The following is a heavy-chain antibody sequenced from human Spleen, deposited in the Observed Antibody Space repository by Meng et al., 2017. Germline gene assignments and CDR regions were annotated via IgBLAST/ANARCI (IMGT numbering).Heavy chain of an antibody. CDR3: ARRFYTGIDY. D-gene: IGHD7-27*01. CDR2: ISYDGSNK. J-gene: IGHJ4*02. CDR1: GFTFSSYA. Sequence: QVQLVESGGGVVQPGRSLRLSCAASGFTFSSYAMHWVRQAPGKGLEWVAVISYDGSNKYYADSVKGRFTISRDNSKNSMFLQMSTLRVEDTAVYYCARRFYTGIDYWGRGTLVTVSS. V-gene: IGHV3-30-3*01.